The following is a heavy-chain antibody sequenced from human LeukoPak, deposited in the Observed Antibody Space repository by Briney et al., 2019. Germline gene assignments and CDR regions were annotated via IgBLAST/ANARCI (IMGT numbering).Heavy chain of an antibody. CDR3: ARRERVLRYFDPHRGLERHLNNWFDP. D-gene: IGHD3-9*01. CDR1: GVTISCCG. CDR2: IRYDGGNQ. Sequence: PGGSLRLSCAASGVTISCCGMHWVRQAPGKGLEWLAFIRYDGGNQYYADSVKGRFTISRDNAKNSLYLQMNSLRAEDTAVYYCARRERVLRYFDPHRGLERHLNNWFDPWGQGTLVTVSS. V-gene: IGHV3-30*02. J-gene: IGHJ5*02.